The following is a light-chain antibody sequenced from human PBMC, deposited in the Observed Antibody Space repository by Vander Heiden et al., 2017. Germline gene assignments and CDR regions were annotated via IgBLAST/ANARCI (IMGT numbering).Light chain of an antibody. CDR2: VNT. J-gene: IGLJ3*02. CDR1: SSNIGAHYD. CDR3: QSYDNSLVWV. V-gene: IGLV1-40*01. Sequence: QSVLTQPHSVSGAPGQRVIITCPGSSSNIGAHYDVHWYQQGPGTAPKVLIYVNTNRPSWVPDRFSGSKSGTSASLAITGLQAEDEADYYCQSYDNSLVWVFGGGTKLTVL.